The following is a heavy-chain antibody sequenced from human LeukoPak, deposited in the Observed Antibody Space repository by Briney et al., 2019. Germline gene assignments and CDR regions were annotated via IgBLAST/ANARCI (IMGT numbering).Heavy chain of an antibody. J-gene: IGHJ5*02. D-gene: IGHD3-3*01. V-gene: IGHV3-11*01. CDR2: ISSSGSTI. CDR3: AREVFGVAAPMFDP. CDR1: GFTFSDYY. Sequence: GGSLRLSCAASGFTFSDYYMSWIRQAPGKGLEWVSYISSSGSTIYYADSVKGRSTISRDNAKNSLYLQMNSLRAEDTAVYYCAREVFGVAAPMFDPWGQGTLVTVSS.